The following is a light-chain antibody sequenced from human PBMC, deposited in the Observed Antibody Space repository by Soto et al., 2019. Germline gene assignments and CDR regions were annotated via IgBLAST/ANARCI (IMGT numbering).Light chain of an antibody. Sequence: QSVLTQPASVSGSPGQSITISCTGTSSDVGLYDYVSWYQQHPGKAPQLMIYAVSNRPSGVSNRFSGSKSGNTASLTISGLLAEDEADYYCSSYTSSSTYVFGTGTKLTVL. CDR2: AVS. CDR3: SSYTSSSTYV. J-gene: IGLJ1*01. CDR1: SSDVGLYDY. V-gene: IGLV2-14*01.